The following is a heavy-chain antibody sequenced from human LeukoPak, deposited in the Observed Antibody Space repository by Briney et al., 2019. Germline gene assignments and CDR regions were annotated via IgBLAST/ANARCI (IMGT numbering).Heavy chain of an antibody. CDR1: GFTFRSYS. CDR2: ISSSSRYI. J-gene: IGHJ5*02. Sequence: GGSLRLSCAASGFTFRSYSMNCVRQAPGKGLECVSYISSSSRYIYYTHSVRRRFTLSRDNAKNSLYLHIKTERAEHTPVSYCARDKVDIGAANWFDPWGQGTLVTVSS. V-gene: IGHV3-21*01. D-gene: IGHD5-12*01. CDR3: ARDKVDIGAANWFDP.